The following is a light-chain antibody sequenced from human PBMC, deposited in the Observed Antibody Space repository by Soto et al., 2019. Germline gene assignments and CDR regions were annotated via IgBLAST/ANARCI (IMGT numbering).Light chain of an antibody. CDR2: EVA. J-gene: IGLJ1*01. CDR1: SSDVGGYNY. Sequence: QSALTQPASVSGSPGQSITISCTGTSSDVGGYNYVSWYQQHPGKAPKLMIYEVANRSSGVSNRFSGSKSGNTASLTISGRQAEDEADYYCTSYTSSITYVFGTGTKLTVL. CDR3: TSYTSSITYV. V-gene: IGLV2-14*01.